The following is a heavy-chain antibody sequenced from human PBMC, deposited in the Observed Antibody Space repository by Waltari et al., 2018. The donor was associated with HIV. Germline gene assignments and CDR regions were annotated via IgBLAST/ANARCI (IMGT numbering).Heavy chain of an antibody. CDR3: ARGGSWYYYDY. CDR1: GGSISPSY. CDR2: IYYSGST. J-gene: IGHJ4*02. Sequence: QVQLQESDPGLVKPSETLSLTCTVSGGSISPSYWSWIRQPPGKGLEWIGYIYYSGSTTYNPSLKTRVTISVDTSRNQFSLKLSSVAAADTAVYYCARGGSWYYYDYWGQGTLVTVSS. D-gene: IGHD6-13*01. V-gene: IGHV4-59*01.